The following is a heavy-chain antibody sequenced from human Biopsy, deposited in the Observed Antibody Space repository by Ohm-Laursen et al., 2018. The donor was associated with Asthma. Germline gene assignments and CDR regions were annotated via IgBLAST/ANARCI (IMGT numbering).Heavy chain of an antibody. V-gene: IGHV3-30-3*01. CDR1: GFSFGDFF. Sequence: SLRLSCAASGFSFGDFFMTWVRQAPGKGLEWVAVISYDGSNKYYADSVKGRFTISRDNSKNTLYLQMNSLRAEDTAVYYCARDGTDMNEAMPKDYWGQGTLVTVSS. CDR2: ISYDGSNK. D-gene: IGHD2-2*01. CDR3: ARDGTDMNEAMPKDY. J-gene: IGHJ4*02.